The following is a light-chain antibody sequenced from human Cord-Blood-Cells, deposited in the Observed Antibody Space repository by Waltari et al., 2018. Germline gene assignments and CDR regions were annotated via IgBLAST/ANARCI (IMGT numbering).Light chain of an antibody. Sequence: QPVLPQPPSASASLGASATLPCTLSSGNRNYKVHWYTHRPGKGPRFVMRVGTGGIVGSKGDGIPDRFSVLGSGLNRYLTIKNIQEEDESDYHCGADHGSGSNFVLVFGGGTKLTVL. J-gene: IGLJ3*02. CDR2: VGTGGIVG. V-gene: IGLV9-49*01. CDR1: SGNRNYK. CDR3: GADHGSGSNFVLV.